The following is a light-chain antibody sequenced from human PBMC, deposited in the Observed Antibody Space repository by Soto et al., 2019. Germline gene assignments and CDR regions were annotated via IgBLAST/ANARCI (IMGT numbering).Light chain of an antibody. Sequence: LNQSPATLSLSQRERATLSCRASQSVSSYLAWYQQKPGQAPRLLIYDASNRATGIPARFSGSGSGTDFTLTISSLEPEDFAVYYCQQRNIWPPVTFGQGTRLEIK. J-gene: IGKJ5*01. CDR1: QSVSSY. V-gene: IGKV3-11*01. CDR2: DAS. CDR3: QQRNIWPPVT.